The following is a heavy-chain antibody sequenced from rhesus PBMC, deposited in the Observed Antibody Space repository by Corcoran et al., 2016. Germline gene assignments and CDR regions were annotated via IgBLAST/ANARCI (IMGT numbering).Heavy chain of an antibody. V-gene: IGHV4-169*01. CDR3: ARGLDEYINSYWYFDL. CDR2: IYGSGSHT. CDR1: GGSISSSY. J-gene: IGHJ2*01. D-gene: IGHD4-23*01. Sequence: QLQLQESGPGLVKPSETLSLTCAVSGGSISSSYWSWIRQAPGKGLEWIGHIYGSGSHTHHNPPLKRRVTPSVYTAKDQLSRKLSSVTAADSSVYYCARGLDEYINSYWYFDLWGPGTPITVSS.